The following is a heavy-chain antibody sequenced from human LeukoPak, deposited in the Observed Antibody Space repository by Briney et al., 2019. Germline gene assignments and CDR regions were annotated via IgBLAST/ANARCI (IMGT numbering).Heavy chain of an antibody. CDR1: GITFGRHS. D-gene: IGHD6-6*01. V-gene: IGHV3-21*01. CDR3: TRGLEYSSTDAFDI. Sequence: PGGSLRLSCEVSGITFGRHSMNWVRQAPGRGLEWVASIGSSRRYICHADSVRGRFTIFGDNAEKSLYLEMNSLRVEDTAVYYCTRGLEYSSTDAFDIWGQGIMVTVSS. CDR2: IGSSRRYI. J-gene: IGHJ3*02.